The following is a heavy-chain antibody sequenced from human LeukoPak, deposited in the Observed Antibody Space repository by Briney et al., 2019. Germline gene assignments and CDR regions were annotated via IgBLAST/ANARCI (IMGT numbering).Heavy chain of an antibody. J-gene: IGHJ4*02. CDR1: GYRFGNYR. CDR2: IYPGDSDT. V-gene: IGHV5-51*01. CDR3: ARLSDGYNDF. D-gene: IGHD5-24*01. Sequence: GESLKISCKGSGYRFGNYRIAWVRQPPGKGLESMGIIYPGDSDTRYSPSFQGQVTFSADKSISTAYLQWSSLKASDTAMYYCARLSDGYNDFWGQGTLVTVSS.